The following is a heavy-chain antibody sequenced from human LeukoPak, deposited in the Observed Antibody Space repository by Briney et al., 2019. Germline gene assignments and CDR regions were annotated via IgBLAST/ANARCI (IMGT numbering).Heavy chain of an antibody. V-gene: IGHV1-18*01. CDR2: ISAYNGNT. CDR1: GGTFSSYA. D-gene: IGHD2-8*01. J-gene: IGHJ5*02. CDR3: ASSPPNWDWFDP. Sequence: ASVKVSCKASGGTFSSYAISWVRQAPGQGLEWMGWISAYNGNTNYAQKLQGRVTMTTDTSTSTAYMELRSLRSDDTAVYYCASSPPNWDWFDPWGQGTLVTVPS.